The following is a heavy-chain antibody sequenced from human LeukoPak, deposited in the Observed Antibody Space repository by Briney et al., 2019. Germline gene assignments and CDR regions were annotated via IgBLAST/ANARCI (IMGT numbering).Heavy chain of an antibody. CDR2: MSSSSSYI. Sequence: GGSLRLSCVASGFTFSRYWMHWVRQAPGKGLEWVSSMSSSSSYIYYADSVKGRFTISRDNAKNSLYLQMNSLRAEDTAVYYCAKDLLLWFGEANYWGQGTLVTVSS. CDR3: AKDLLLWFGEANY. V-gene: IGHV3-21*04. CDR1: GFTFSRYW. D-gene: IGHD3-10*01. J-gene: IGHJ4*02.